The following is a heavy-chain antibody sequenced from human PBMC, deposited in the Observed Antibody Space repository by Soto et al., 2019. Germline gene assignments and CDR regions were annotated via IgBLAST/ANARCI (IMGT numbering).Heavy chain of an antibody. J-gene: IGHJ6*02. CDR2: IWYDGSNK. V-gene: IGHV3-33*01. CDR3: ARAPPGEQQLAPLVLYYGMDV. CDR1: GFTFSSYG. D-gene: IGHD6-13*01. Sequence: PGGSLRLSCAASGFTFSSYGMHWVRQAPGKGLEWVAVIWYDGSNKYYADSVKGRFTISRGNSKNTLYLQMNSLRAEDTAVYYCARAPPGEQQLAPLVLYYGMDVWGQGTTVTVSS.